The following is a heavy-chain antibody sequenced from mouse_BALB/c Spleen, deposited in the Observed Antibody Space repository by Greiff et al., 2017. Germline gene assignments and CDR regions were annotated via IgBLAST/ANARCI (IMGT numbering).Heavy chain of an antibody. Sequence: EVQVVESGGGLVQPGGSLKLSCAASGFTFSSYTMSWVRQTPEKRLEWVAYISNGGGSTYYPDTVKGRFTISRDNAKNTLYLQMSSLKSEDTAMYYCARDLWPQDYFDYWGQGTTLTVSS. J-gene: IGHJ2*01. CDR3: ARDLWPQDYFDY. D-gene: IGHD1-1*02. V-gene: IGHV5-12-2*01. CDR2: ISNGGGST. CDR1: GFTFSSYT.